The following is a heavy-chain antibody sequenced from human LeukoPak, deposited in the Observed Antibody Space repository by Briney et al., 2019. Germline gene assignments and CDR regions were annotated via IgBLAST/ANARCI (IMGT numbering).Heavy chain of an antibody. Sequence: GSLRLSCAASGSTFSDYYMSWIRQPPGKGLEWIGEINHSGSTNYNPSLKSRVTISVDTSKNQFSLKLSSVTAADTAVYYCARGSRSIVARYFDLWGRGTRVTVSS. D-gene: IGHD3-22*01. CDR3: ARGSRSIVARYFDL. CDR2: INHSGST. CDR1: GSTFSDYY. V-gene: IGHV4-34*01. J-gene: IGHJ2*01.